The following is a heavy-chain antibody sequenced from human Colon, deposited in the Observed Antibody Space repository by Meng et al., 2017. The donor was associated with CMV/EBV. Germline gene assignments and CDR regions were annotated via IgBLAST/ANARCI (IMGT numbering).Heavy chain of an antibody. Sequence: GSLRLSCTVSNASISNSYCSWIRQSPGKGLEWIGHMYQGGSTKYNPSLESRVTMSVDTSKNQFSLRLSSVTAEDTGVYYCARGRNWFDPWGRGTLVTASS. CDR3: ARGRNWFDP. V-gene: IGHV4-59*01. J-gene: IGHJ5*02. CDR1: NASISNSY. CDR2: MYQGGST.